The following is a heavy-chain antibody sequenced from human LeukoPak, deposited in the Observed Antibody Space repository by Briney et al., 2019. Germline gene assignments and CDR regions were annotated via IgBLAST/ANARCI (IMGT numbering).Heavy chain of an antibody. CDR1: GGSFSGYY. D-gene: IGHD3-3*01. CDR2: INHSGST. J-gene: IGHJ3*02. CDR3: ARRPDFWSGSDAFDI. V-gene: IGHV4-34*01. Sequence: SETLSLTCAVYGGSFSGYYWSWIRQPPGKGLEWIGEINHSGSTNYNPSPKSRVTISVDTSKNQFSLKLSSVTAADTAVYYCARRPDFWSGSDAFDIWGQGTMVTVSS.